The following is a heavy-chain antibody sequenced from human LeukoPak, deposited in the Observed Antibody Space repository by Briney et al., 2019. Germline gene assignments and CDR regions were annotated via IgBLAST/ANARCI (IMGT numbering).Heavy chain of an antibody. Sequence: SETLSLTRTVSGASLSFTSHSWGWVRQSPGKGLEWMATFHSSGSTFYNPSLQSRVTISADTSKRQFSLNLSSMTAADTAVYYCARLPTGFPNWFDTWGQGTLVTVSS. D-gene: IGHD4-17*01. J-gene: IGHJ5*02. CDR3: ARLPTGFPNWFDT. CDR1: GASLSFTSHS. CDR2: FHSSGST. V-gene: IGHV4-39*01.